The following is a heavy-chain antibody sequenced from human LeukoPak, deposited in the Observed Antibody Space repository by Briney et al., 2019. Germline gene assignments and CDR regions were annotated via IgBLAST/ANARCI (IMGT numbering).Heavy chain of an antibody. CDR3: VRAPQGWDGAYFGY. D-gene: IGHD1-26*01. Sequence: RAGGSLRLSCAASGFTFSSYWMHWVRQAPGKGLVWVSRIKGDGSITSYADSVKGRFTISRDNARNTLYLQMNSLRAEDTAVYYCVRAPQGWDGAYFGYWGQGTLVTVSS. CDR1: GFTFSSYW. CDR2: IKGDGSIT. V-gene: IGHV3-74*01. J-gene: IGHJ4*02.